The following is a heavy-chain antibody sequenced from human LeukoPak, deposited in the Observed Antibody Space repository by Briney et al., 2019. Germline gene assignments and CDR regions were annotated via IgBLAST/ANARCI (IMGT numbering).Heavy chain of an antibody. CDR2: IRSKANSYAT. CDR3: TSSDYGSGSRVDY. J-gene: IGHJ4*02. D-gene: IGHD3-10*01. Sequence: PGGSLRLSCAASGFTFSGSAMHWVRQASGKGLEWVGRIRSKANSYATAYAASVKGRFTISRDDSKNTAYLQMNSLKTEDTAVYYCTSSDYGSGSRVDYWGQGTLVTASS. V-gene: IGHV3-73*01. CDR1: GFTFSGSA.